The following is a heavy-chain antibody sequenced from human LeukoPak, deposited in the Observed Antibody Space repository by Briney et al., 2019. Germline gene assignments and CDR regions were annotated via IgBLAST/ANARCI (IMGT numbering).Heavy chain of an antibody. J-gene: IGHJ6*02. Sequence: GGSLRLSCAASGFTFSSYAMHWVRQAPGKGLEWVAVIWYDGSNKYYADSVKGRFTISRDNSKNTLYLQMNSLRAEDTAVYYCARDQIVVVPAAIEYYYGMDVWGQGTTVTVSS. D-gene: IGHD2-2*02. CDR3: ARDQIVVVPAAIEYYYGMDV. CDR1: GFTFSSYA. V-gene: IGHV3-33*08. CDR2: IWYDGSNK.